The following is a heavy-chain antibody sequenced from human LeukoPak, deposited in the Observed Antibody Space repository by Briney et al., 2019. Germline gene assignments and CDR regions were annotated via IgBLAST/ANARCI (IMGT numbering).Heavy chain of an antibody. CDR3: ARSGPVVADYNWFDP. CDR2: IYYSGST. V-gene: IGHV4-61*01. D-gene: IGHD2-15*01. J-gene: IGHJ5*02. Sequence: PSETLSLTCTVSGGSVSSGSYYWSWLRQPPGKGLEGIGYIYYSGSTNYNPSLKSRVTISVDTSKNQFSLKLSSVTAADTAVYYCARSGPVVADYNWFDPWGQGTLVTVSS. CDR1: GGSVSSGSYY.